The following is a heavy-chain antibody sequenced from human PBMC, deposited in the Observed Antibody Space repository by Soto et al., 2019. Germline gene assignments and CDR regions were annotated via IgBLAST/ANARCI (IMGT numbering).Heavy chain of an antibody. V-gene: IGHV4-4*02. Sequence: SETLSLTCSVSVGSISSSNWWSWVRQPPGKGLEWIGEIYHSGSTNYNPSLKSRVTISVDKSKNQFSLKLSSVTAADTAVYYCARVRGVSGWYHPFTLDSLRQGNPGTVS. CDR1: VGSISSSNW. D-gene: IGHD6-19*01. CDR2: IYHSGST. J-gene: IGHJ4*02. CDR3: ARVRGVSGWYHPFTLDS.